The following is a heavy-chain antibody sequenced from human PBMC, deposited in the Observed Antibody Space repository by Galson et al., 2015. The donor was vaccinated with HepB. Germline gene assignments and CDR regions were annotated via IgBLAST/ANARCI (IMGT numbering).Heavy chain of an antibody. D-gene: IGHD4-17*01. CDR3: ARVADADYGDHTHFDS. V-gene: IGHV3-11*06. CDR2: ISSNTLYT. J-gene: IGHJ4*02. Sequence: SLRLSCAVSGFTFSGYYMSWIRQAPGKGLEWISYISSNTLYTNYADSVKGRFTISRDNAKNSLFLQINGLRAEDTAVYYCARVADADYGDHTHFDSWGQGTLVTVSS. CDR1: GFTFSGYY.